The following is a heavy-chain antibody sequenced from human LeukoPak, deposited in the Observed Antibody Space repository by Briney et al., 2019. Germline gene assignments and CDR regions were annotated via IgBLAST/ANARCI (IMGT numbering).Heavy chain of an antibody. D-gene: IGHD5-24*01. CDR1: GFTFDDYG. V-gene: IGHV3-20*04. CDR2: INWNGGST. CDR3: AKENGYNYYFDY. Sequence: GGSLRLSCAASGFTFDDYGMSWVRQAPGKGLEWVSGINWNGGSTGYADSVKGRFTISRDNSKNTLYLQMNSLRAEDTAVYYCAKENGYNYYFDYWGQGTLVTVSS. J-gene: IGHJ4*02.